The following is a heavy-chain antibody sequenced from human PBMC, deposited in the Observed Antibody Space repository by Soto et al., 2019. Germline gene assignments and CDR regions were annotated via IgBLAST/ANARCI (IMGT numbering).Heavy chain of an antibody. J-gene: IGHJ4*02. D-gene: IGHD4-17*01. CDR3: ARRGGGDSLFDS. CDR1: GGSFSSSNYY. V-gene: IGHV4-39*01. Sequence: SETLSLTCTVSGGSFSSSNYYWGWIRQSPGKGLEWIGNIFYGGGSGVAYYSPSLKSRVTISVDTSKNQFSLIMRSLTAADTAVYFCARRGGGDSLFDSWGQGKLVTVSS. CDR2: IFYGGGSGVA.